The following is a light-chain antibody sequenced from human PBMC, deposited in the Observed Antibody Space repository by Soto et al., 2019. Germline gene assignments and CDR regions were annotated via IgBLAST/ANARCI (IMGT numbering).Light chain of an antibody. CDR3: CSSTSSNTYV. CDR1: SSDVGSYNR. V-gene: IGLV2-18*02. Sequence: QSVLTQPPSVSGSPGQSVTISCSGTSSDVGSYNRVSWYQQAPGTAPKVMIYEVSNRPSGVPDRFSGSKSGNTASLTISGLQPEDEADYYCCSSTSSNTYVFGTGTKLTVL. J-gene: IGLJ1*01. CDR2: EVS.